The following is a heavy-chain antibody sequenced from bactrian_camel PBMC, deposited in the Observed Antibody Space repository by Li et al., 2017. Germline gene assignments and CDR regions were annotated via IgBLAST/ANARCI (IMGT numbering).Heavy chain of an antibody. D-gene: IGHD3*01. CDR1: TYTYTSAA. CDR2: IHKDGTT. Sequence: HVQLVESGGGSVEAGGSLRLSCTASTYTYTSAACMARFRQRAPGKEREGVASIHKDGTTTYEDPVKGRFTISQDNARETVYLQMNSLKPEDSAMYYCARSSGRYCLLKLRDFIIWGQGTQVTVS. J-gene: IGHJ4*01. V-gene: IGHV3S9*01. CDR3: ARSSGRYCLLKLRDFII.